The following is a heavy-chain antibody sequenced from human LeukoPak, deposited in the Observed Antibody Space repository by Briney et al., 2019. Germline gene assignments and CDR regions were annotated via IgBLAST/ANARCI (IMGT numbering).Heavy chain of an antibody. D-gene: IGHD6-13*01. CDR3: AKGGAAGKFPADY. J-gene: IGHJ4*02. V-gene: IGHV3-9*01. CDR1: GFTFDDYA. Sequence: GRSLRLSCAASGFTFDDYAMHWVWQAPGKGLEWVSGISWNSGSIGYADSVKGRFTISRDNAKNSLYLQMNSLRAEDTALYYCAKGGAAGKFPADYWGQGTLVTVSS. CDR2: ISWNSGSI.